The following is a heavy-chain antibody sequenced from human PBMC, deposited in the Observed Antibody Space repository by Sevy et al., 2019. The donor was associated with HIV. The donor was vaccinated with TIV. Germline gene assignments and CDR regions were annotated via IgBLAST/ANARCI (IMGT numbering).Heavy chain of an antibody. D-gene: IGHD6-19*01. Sequence: GGSLRLSCTASGFTFSDYAMSWVRQAPGKGLEWVGFIKTKIYGGKTEYAALVKGSFITSRDDSKNIAYLQMNSLKTEDTAVYYCTRDLYGSSWFYFDYWGQGTLVTVSS. CDR2: IKTKIYGGKT. CDR3: TRDLYGSSWFYFDY. J-gene: IGHJ4*02. V-gene: IGHV3-49*04. CDR1: GFTFSDYA.